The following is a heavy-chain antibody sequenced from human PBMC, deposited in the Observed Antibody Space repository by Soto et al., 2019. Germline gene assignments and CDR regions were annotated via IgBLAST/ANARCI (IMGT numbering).Heavy chain of an antibody. J-gene: IGHJ4*02. Sequence: SETLSLTCTVSGGSISSYYWSWIRQPPGKGLEWIGYIYYSGTTDYNPSLKSRVTISVDRSKNQFSLKLNSVTAADTAVYYCARHVDSTRAYYFDYWGQGTLVTVSS. CDR3: ARHVDSTRAYYFDY. V-gene: IGHV4-59*01. D-gene: IGHD5-18*01. CDR2: IYYSGTT. CDR1: GGSISSYY.